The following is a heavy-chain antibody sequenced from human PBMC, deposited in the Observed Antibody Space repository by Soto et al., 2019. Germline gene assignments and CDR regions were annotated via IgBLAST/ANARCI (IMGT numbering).Heavy chain of an antibody. CDR1: GYTFTSYG. J-gene: IGHJ5*02. CDR2: ISAYNGNT. D-gene: IGHD5-18*01. Sequence: ASVQVACKASGYTFTSYGSSWVRQAPRQGLEWMGWISAYNGNTNYAQKLRGRVTMTTDTSTSTAYMELRSLRSDDTAVYYCARVVKRRWIQLWFPGFFDPWGQGTLVTVSS. CDR3: ARVVKRRWIQLWFPGFFDP. V-gene: IGHV1-18*01.